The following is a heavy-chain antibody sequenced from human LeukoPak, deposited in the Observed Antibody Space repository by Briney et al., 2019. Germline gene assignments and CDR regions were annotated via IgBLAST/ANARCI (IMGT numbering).Heavy chain of an antibody. Sequence: SETLSLTYTVSGGSVSSGSYYWSWIRQPPGKGLEWIGYIYYSGSTNYNPSLKSRVTISVDTSKNQFSLKLSSVTAADTAVYYCASEGAGTFDYWGQGTLVTVSS. D-gene: IGHD6-13*01. J-gene: IGHJ4*02. CDR3: ASEGAGTFDY. V-gene: IGHV4-61*01. CDR1: GGSVSSGSYY. CDR2: IYYSGST.